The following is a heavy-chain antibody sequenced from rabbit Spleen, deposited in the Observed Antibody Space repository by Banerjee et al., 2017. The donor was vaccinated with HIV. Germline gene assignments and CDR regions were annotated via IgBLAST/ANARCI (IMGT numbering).Heavy chain of an antibody. D-gene: IGHD7-1*01. J-gene: IGHJ2*01. CDR3: ARDVDTYTYPGYAYAT. Sequence: QEQLVESGGGLVQPEGSLTLTCKASGFDFSSGGYMCWVRQAPGKGPEWIACIYTSGGSTYYASWAKGRFTISKTSSTTVTLQLNSLTAADTATYFCARDVDTYTYPGYAYATWGPGTLVTVS. CDR2: IYTSGGST. CDR1: GFDFSSGGY. V-gene: IGHV1S45*01.